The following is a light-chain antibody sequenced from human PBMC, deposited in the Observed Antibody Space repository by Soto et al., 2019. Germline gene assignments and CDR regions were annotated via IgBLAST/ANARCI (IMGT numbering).Light chain of an antibody. V-gene: IGKV4-1*01. CDR3: HQYYNTPLT. Sequence: DIVMTQSPDSLAVSLGGRATINCKSSQNLLYSSNNKNYLAWYRQKPGQPPSLLIYWSFTLESGVPDRFSGGGSGTDFTLPISSLQAEDVAVYYCHQYYNTPLTFGPGTKVDI. CDR2: WSF. CDR1: QNLLYSSNNKNY. J-gene: IGKJ3*01.